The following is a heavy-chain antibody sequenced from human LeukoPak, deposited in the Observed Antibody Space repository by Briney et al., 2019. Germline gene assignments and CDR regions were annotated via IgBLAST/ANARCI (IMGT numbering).Heavy chain of an antibody. V-gene: IGHV3-30-3*01. J-gene: IGHJ3*02. CDR2: ISYEGSNK. Sequence: GGSLRLSCAASGFTFSSYAMHWVRQAPGKGLEWVAVISYEGSNKYYADSVKGRFTISRDNSKNTLYLQMNSLRAEDTAVYYCARSFPGSPHYDYVWGRGPDAFDIWGQGTMVTVSS. CDR1: GFTFSSYA. D-gene: IGHD3-16*01. CDR3: ARSFPGSPHYDYVWGRGPDAFDI.